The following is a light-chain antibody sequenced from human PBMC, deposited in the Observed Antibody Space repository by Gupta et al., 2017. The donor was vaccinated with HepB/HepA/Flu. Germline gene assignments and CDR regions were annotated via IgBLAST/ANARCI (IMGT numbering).Light chain of an antibody. CDR1: SSNIGSNY. CDR2: RNN. J-gene: IGLJ2*01. CDR3: AAWDDSLSGPV. V-gene: IGLV1-47*01. Sequence: QSVLTQPPSASGTPGQRFTLSGSGSSSNIGSNYVYWYQQLPGTAPKLLIYRNNQRPSGVPDRFSGSKSGTSASLAISGLRSEDEADYYCAAWDDSLSGPVFGGGTKLTVL.